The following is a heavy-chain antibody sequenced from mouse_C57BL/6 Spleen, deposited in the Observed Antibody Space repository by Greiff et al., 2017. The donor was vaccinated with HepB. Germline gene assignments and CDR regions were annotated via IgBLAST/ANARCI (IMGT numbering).Heavy chain of an antibody. CDR1: GYTFTSYW. CDR3: ARYDGSSHWYFDV. Sequence: VQLQQSGAELAKPGASVQLSCKASGYTFTSYWMHWVKQRPGQGLEWIGYINPSSGYTKYNQKFKDKATLTADKSSSTAYMQLSSLTYEDSAVYSCARYDGSSHWYFDVWGTGTTVTVSS. J-gene: IGHJ1*03. CDR2: INPSSGYT. D-gene: IGHD1-1*01. V-gene: IGHV1-7*01.